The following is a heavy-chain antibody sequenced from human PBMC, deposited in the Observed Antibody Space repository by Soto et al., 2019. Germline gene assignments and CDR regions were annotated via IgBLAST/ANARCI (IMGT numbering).Heavy chain of an antibody. Sequence: QVQLQESGPGLVKPSETLSLTCTVSGGSISGGPYSWGWIRQPPGEGLEWIGTFHYGENTHYNPSLESRVAISVDTSKNQFSLKVTSVTAADTAIYYCARLGGYCSSTSCNGYYAMDVWGQGTTVTVSS. CDR2: FHYGENT. V-gene: IGHV4-39*01. CDR1: GGSISGGPYS. CDR3: ARLGGYCSSTSCNGYYAMDV. D-gene: IGHD2-2*01. J-gene: IGHJ6*02.